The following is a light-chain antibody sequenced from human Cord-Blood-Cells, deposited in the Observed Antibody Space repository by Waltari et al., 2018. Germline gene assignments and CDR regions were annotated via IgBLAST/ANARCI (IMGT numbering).Light chain of an antibody. CDR1: SRAVGGYNF. CDR3: CSYAGSSTYV. V-gene: IGLV2-23*02. CDR2: EVS. Sequence: QSALTQPASVSGSPGQSITIPCTGPSRAVGGYNFVSWYQHHPAKAPKLMIYEVSKRPSGVSNRFSGSKSGNTASLTISGLQAEDEADYYCCSYAGSSTYVFGTGTKVTVL. J-gene: IGLJ1*01.